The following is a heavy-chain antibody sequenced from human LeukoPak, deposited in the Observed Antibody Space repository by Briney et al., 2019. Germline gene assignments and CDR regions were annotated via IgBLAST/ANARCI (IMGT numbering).Heavy chain of an antibody. Sequence: PGGSLRLSCAASGFTFNNYAMTWVRQAPGKGLEWVSGISGSGGSTYYAESVKGRFTISRDNSKNTLYMQMSSLRAEDTATYYCAKFTVRRGNSFDYWGQGTLVTVSS. V-gene: IGHV3-23*01. J-gene: IGHJ4*02. D-gene: IGHD5-12*01. CDR3: AKFTVRRGNSFDY. CDR1: GFTFNNYA. CDR2: ISGSGGST.